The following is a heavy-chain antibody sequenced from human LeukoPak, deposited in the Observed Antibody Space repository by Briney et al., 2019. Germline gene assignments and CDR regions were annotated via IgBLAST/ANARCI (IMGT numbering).Heavy chain of an antibody. CDR3: ARDSSPVTGSGSYFQGDWFDH. J-gene: IGHJ5*02. CDR2: FDPEDGET. CDR1: GYTLTPLS. Sequence: ASVRVSCKVSGYTLTPLSMNWVRQAPGRGRGWLGGFDPEDGETIYAQKFQGRVTMTEDTSTDTAYMELSSLRSEDTAVYYCARDSSPVTGSGSYFQGDWFDHWGQGTLVTVSS. V-gene: IGHV1-24*01. D-gene: IGHD3-10*01.